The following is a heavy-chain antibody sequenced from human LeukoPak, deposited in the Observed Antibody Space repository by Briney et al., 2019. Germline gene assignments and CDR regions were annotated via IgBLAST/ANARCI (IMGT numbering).Heavy chain of an antibody. D-gene: IGHD1-26*01. CDR2: FDPEDGET. CDR1: GYTLTELS. CDR3: ATHSGNYYLGALDV. Sequence: ASVKASCKVSGYTLTELSVHWVRQAPGKGLEWMGGFDPEDGETIYAQKFQGRVTMTEDTSTDTTYMELSSLRSEDTAVYYCATHSGNYYLGALDVWGQGTMVTVSS. V-gene: IGHV1-24*01. J-gene: IGHJ3*01.